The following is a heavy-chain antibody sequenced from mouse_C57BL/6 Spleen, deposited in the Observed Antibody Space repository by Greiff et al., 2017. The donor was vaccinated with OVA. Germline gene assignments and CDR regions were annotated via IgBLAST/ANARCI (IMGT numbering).Heavy chain of an antibody. CDR2: IDPSDSYT. V-gene: IGHV1-69*01. J-gene: IGHJ4*01. CDR3: ARFITTVVGGSAMDY. D-gene: IGHD1-1*01. CDR1: GYTFTSYW. Sequence: VQLQQPGAELVMPGASVKLSCKASGYTFTSYWMHWVKQRPGQGLEWIGEIDPSDSYTNYNQKFKGKSTLTVDKSSSTAYMQLSSLTSEDSAVYYCARFITTVVGGSAMDYWGQGTSVTVSS.